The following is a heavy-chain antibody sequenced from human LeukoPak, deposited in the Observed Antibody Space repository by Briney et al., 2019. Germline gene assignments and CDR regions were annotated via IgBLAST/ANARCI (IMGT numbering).Heavy chain of an antibody. D-gene: IGHD3-10*01. V-gene: IGHV5-51*01. CDR3: ATTGGPLWFGDYSFDS. CDR1: GYSFNTYW. Sequence: GESLKISCQASGYSFNTYWIGWVRQMPGKGLEWMGIIYPDDSDTRYSPSFQGQVTISADKSISTAYLQWSSLKASDTAMYYCATTGGPLWFGDYSFDSWGHGTLVTVSS. CDR2: IYPDDSDT. J-gene: IGHJ4*01.